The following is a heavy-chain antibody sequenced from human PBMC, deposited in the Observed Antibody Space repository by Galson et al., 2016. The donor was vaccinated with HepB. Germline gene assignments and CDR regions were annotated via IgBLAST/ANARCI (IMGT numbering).Heavy chain of an antibody. CDR2: IDPSDSYT. V-gene: IGHV5-10-1*01. Sequence: QSGAEVKKPGESLRISCKGSGYTFTSYWISWVRQTPGKGLEWMGRIDPSDSYTNYSPSFQGHVTISADRSISTAYLQWSSLKASDTAMYYGARFEETYGRFDIWGQGTMVTVSS. CDR1: GYTFTSYW. J-gene: IGHJ3*02. D-gene: IGHD4-17*01. CDR3: ARFEETYGRFDI.